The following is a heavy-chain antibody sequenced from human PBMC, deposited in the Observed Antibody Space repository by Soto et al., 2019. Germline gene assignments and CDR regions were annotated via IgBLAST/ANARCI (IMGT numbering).Heavy chain of an antibody. CDR3: AKNPWLLAATPSTFDY. V-gene: IGHV3-23*01. Sequence: EVQLLESGGGLVQPGGSLRLSCAASGFTFSNYAMSWVRQAPGKGLEWVSAISGSGGSKYYADSVKGRFTISRDNSKNTLYLQMNSLRAEDTAVYYCAKNPWLLAATPSTFDYWGQGTLVTVSS. CDR2: ISGSGGSK. J-gene: IGHJ4*02. D-gene: IGHD2-15*01. CDR1: GFTFSNYA.